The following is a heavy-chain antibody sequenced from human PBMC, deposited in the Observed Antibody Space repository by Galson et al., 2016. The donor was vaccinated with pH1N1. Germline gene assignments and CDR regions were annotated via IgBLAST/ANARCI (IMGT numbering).Heavy chain of an antibody. Sequence: SLRLSCAASGFTLSCCAMHWVRQAPGKGLECVALISKDGNNVYYADSVKGRFTISRDSSNNTLYLQMNSQRTEDTAIYYCARSRDFSFDYWGQGALVTVAS. J-gene: IGHJ4*02. V-gene: IGHV3-30*04. CDR1: GFTLSCCA. D-gene: IGHD4-11*01. CDR2: ISKDGNNV. CDR3: ARSRDFSFDY.